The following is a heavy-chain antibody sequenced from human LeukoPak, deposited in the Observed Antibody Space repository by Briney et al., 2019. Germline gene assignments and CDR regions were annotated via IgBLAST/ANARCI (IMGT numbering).Heavy chain of an antibody. CDR1: GDSISRYY. Sequence: SETLSLTCTVSGDSISRYYWSWIRQPPGKGLEWIGYISFSGTTNYNPSLKSRVTISVDTSKNQFSLKLSSVTAADTAVYYCARGQAVTSFDYWGQGTLVTVSS. V-gene: IGHV4-59*12. CDR3: ARGQAVTSFDY. D-gene: IGHD4-17*01. CDR2: ISFSGTT. J-gene: IGHJ4*02.